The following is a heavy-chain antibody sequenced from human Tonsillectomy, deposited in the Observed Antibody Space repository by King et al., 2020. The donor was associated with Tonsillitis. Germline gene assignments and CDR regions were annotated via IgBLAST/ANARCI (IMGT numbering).Heavy chain of an antibody. V-gene: IGHV3-33*08. CDR2: IWYDGSNK. Sequence: VQLVESGGTVVQPWSSLRLSCGASGFIFSNYGMHWFRQAPGKGLEWVALIWYDGSNKYYADSVKGRFTISRDNSKNTLYLQMNSLRAEDTAVYYCARGKGATVTEDYWGQGTQVTVSS. J-gene: IGHJ4*02. CDR3: ARGKGATVTEDY. D-gene: IGHD4-11*01. CDR1: GFIFSNYG.